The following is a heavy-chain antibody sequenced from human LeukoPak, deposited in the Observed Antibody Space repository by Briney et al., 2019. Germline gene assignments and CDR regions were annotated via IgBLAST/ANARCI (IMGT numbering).Heavy chain of an antibody. Sequence: PGGSLGLSCAASGFSFSSYGMHWVRQAPGKGLEWVAFIRFNGENSYYVDSVKGRFTISRDNSKNTLYLQMNSLRAEDTAVYYCAKDEARDKIDYWGQGTLVTVSS. CDR3: AKDEARDKIDY. CDR2: IRFNGENS. D-gene: IGHD2-21*01. CDR1: GFSFSSYG. J-gene: IGHJ4*02. V-gene: IGHV3-30*02.